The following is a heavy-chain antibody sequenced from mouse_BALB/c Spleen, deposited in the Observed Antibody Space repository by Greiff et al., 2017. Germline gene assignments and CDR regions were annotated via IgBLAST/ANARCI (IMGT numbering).Heavy chain of an antibody. V-gene: IGHV1S135*01. J-gene: IGHJ3*01. CDR3: ARDYYGRAWFAY. CDR1: GYAFTSYN. Sequence: VHVKQSGPELVKPGASVKVSCKASGYAFTSYNMYWVKQSHGKSLEWIGYIDPYNGGTSYNQKFKGKATLTVDKSSSTAYMHLNSLTSEDSAVYYCARDYYGRAWFAYWGQGTLVTVSA. D-gene: IGHD1-1*01. CDR2: IDPYNGGT.